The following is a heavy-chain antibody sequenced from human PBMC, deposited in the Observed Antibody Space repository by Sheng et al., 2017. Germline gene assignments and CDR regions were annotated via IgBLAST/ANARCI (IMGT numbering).Heavy chain of an antibody. CDR2: ISYDGSNK. Sequence: QVQLVESGGGVVQPGRSLRLSCAASGFTFSSYAMHWVRQAPGKGLEWVAVISYDGSNKYYADSVKGRFTISRDNSKNTLYLQMNSLRAEDTAVYYCARGTSWDVWGKGTTGHRLL. CDR1: GFTFSSYA. D-gene: IGHD1-1*01. V-gene: IGHV3-30-3*01. J-gene: IGHJ6*04. CDR3: ARGTSWDV.